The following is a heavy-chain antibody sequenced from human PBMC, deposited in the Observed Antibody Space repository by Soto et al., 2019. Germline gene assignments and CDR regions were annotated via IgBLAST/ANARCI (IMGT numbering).Heavy chain of an antibody. CDR2: INHSRST. D-gene: IGHD1-1*01. V-gene: IGHV4-34*01. CDR3: AGAKVTTLYYFDY. CDR1: GGSFSGYY. Sequence: PSETLSLTCAVYGGSFSGYYWCWIRKPPGKGLEWIGEINHSRSTNYNPSLKSRVTISVYTSKNRFSLNLSSVTVADSAVYYGAGAKVTTLYYFDYWGQGNRVTASP. J-gene: IGHJ4*02.